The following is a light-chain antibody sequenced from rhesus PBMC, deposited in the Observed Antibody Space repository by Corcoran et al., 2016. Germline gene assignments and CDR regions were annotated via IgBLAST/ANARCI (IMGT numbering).Light chain of an antibody. J-gene: IGKJ1*01. CDR3: QEHHTAPRT. CDR2: KAS. CDR1: QDISVW. Sequence: DTQMTQSPSSLSASVGDRVTITCRASQDISVWVAWYQQKPGQAPNLSIYKASPLQSGVPSRFRGGGSGTEFTLTISSLQPEDFETYYCQEHHTAPRTFGQGTKVEIK. V-gene: IGKV1-21*01.